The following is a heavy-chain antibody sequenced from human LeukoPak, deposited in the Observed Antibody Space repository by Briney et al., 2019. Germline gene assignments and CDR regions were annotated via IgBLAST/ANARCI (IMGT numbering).Heavy chain of an antibody. CDR1: GGSISSYY. V-gene: IGHV4-59*12. D-gene: IGHD6-13*01. CDR2: IYNSGST. CDR3: ARAPAAAGTIDY. J-gene: IGHJ4*02. Sequence: KPSETLSLTCTVSGGSISSYYWSWLRQPPGKGLEWIGYIYNSGSTKYNPSLKSRVTISVDTPKNQVSLKLSSVTAADTAVYYCARAPAAAGTIDYWGQGTLVTVSS.